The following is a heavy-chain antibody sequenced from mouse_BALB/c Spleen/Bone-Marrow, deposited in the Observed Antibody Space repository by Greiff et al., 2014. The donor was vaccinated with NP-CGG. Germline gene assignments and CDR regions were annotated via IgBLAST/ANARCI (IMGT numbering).Heavy chain of an antibody. V-gene: IGHV1-14*01. Sequence: VHVKQSGPELVKPGASVKMSCKASGYTFTSYVIHWVKQKPGQGLEWIGYINPYNDGTKYNEKFKGKATLTSDKSSSTAYMELSSLTSEDSAVYYCARGGYYGASLYWDFDVWGAGTTVTVSS. CDR2: INPYNDGT. CDR1: GYTFTSYV. D-gene: IGHD1-1*02. CDR3: ARGGYYGASLYWDFDV. J-gene: IGHJ1*01.